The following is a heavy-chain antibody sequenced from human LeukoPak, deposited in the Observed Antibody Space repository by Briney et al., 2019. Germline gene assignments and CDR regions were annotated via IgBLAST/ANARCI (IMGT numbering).Heavy chain of an antibody. Sequence: SETLSLTCTVSGGSISSSSYYWGWIRQPPGKGLEWIGSIYYSGSTYYNPSLKSRVTISVDTSKNQFSLKLSSVTAADTAVYYCARHPRPPGAGDAFDFWGQGTMVTVSS. J-gene: IGHJ3*01. V-gene: IGHV4-39*01. CDR3: ARHPRPPGAGDAFDF. CDR2: IYYSGST. D-gene: IGHD1-26*01. CDR1: GGSISSSSYY.